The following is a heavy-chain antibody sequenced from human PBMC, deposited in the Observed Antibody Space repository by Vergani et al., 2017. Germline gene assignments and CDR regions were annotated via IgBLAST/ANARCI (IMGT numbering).Heavy chain of an antibody. CDR3: ARDPRGYGGDPEDYYYGMDV. J-gene: IGHJ6*02. CDR2: ISDNGGTT. V-gene: IGHV3-23*04. D-gene: IGHD2-21*02. Sequence: EVEVVDSGGGLVQPGGSLRLSCAASGFTFSSYAMSWVRQAPGKGLEWVSIISDNGGTTYYADSVKGRFTISRDNSKDTLYLQMNSLRAEDTAVYYCARDPRGYGGDPEDYYYGMDVWGQGTTVTVSS. CDR1: GFTFSSYA.